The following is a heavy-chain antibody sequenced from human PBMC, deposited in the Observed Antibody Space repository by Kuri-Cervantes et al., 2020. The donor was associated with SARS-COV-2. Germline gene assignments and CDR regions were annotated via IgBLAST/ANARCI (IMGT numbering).Heavy chain of an antibody. CDR3: ARPVDTAMVGGLGY. J-gene: IGHJ4*02. V-gene: IGHV1-8*01. Sequence: ASVKVSCKASGYTFTSYDINWVRQATGQGLEWMGWMNPNSGNTGYAQKFQGRVTMTRNTSISTAYMELSSLRSEDTAVYYCARPVDTAMVGGLGYWGQGTLVTVSS. D-gene: IGHD5-18*01. CDR1: GYTFTSYD. CDR2: MNPNSGNT.